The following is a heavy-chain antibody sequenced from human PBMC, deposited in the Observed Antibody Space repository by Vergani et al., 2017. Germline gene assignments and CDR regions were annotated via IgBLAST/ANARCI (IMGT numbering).Heavy chain of an antibody. J-gene: IGHJ3*02. D-gene: IGHD6-19*01. CDR3: AKGGVWYSSGTDPFDI. CDR2: ISSSSSYI. Sequence: EVQLVESGGGLVKPGGSLRLSCAASGFTFSSYSMNWVRQAPGKGLECVSSISSSSSYIYYADSVKGRFTISRDNAKNSLYLQMNSLRAEDTAVYYCAKGGVWYSSGTDPFDIWGQGTMVTVSS. V-gene: IGHV3-21*01. CDR1: GFTFSSYS.